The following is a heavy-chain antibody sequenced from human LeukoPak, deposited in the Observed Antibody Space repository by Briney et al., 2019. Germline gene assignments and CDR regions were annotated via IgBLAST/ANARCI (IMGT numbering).Heavy chain of an antibody. CDR1: GVSMTIGGYY. Sequence: SETLSLTCTVSGVSMTIGGYYWSWIRQPPGKGLEWIGYIYYSGSTNYNPSLKSRVTISGDTSKNQFSLKLSSVIAADTAVYYCASTITVTTDYWGQGTLVTVSS. CDR3: ASTITVTTDY. D-gene: IGHD4-17*01. J-gene: IGHJ4*02. CDR2: IYYSGST. V-gene: IGHV4-61*08.